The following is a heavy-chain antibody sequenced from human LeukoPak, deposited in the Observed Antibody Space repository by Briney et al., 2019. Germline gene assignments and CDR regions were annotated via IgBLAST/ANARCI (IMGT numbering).Heavy chain of an antibody. Sequence: ARSLTLSCAASGFTFDDYAMRWVRHAPGKGLEWVSGISWNSGSIGYADSVKGRFTISRDNAKNSLYLQMNSLRAEDTALYYCAKDIATGNRLYYFDYWGQGTLVTVSS. CDR1: GFTFDDYA. J-gene: IGHJ4*02. CDR3: AKDIATGNRLYYFDY. D-gene: IGHD1-14*01. V-gene: IGHV3-9*01. CDR2: ISWNSGSI.